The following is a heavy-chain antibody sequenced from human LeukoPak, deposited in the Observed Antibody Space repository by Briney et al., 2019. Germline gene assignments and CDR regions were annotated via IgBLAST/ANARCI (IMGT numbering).Heavy chain of an antibody. Sequence: GGSLRLSCAASGFAFITYSMNWVRQAPGKGLEWVSSISSSSSYIYYADSVKGRFTISRDNAKNSLYLQMNSLRAEDTAVYYCARGGGCGYWGQGTLVTVSS. J-gene: IGHJ4*02. D-gene: IGHD3-10*01. CDR2: ISSSSSYI. CDR3: ARGGGCGY. CDR1: GFAFITYS. V-gene: IGHV3-21*04.